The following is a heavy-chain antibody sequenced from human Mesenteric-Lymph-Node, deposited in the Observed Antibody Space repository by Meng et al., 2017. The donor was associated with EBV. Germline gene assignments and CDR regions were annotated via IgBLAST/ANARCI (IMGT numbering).Heavy chain of an antibody. J-gene: IGHJ5*02. V-gene: IGHV4-30-4*01. D-gene: IGHD3-10*01. CDR1: GGSFRSGAYY. CDR2: IYYGAPT. Sequence: GQLQGAGPGLVKPSQTLSPTCAVLGGSFRSGAYYWSWLRQPPGKGLEWIGNIYYGAPTYYNPSLKSRVTISVDTSRNQFSLKLSSVTAADTAVYYCASRDFGENWFDPWGQGTLVTVSS. CDR3: ASRDFGENWFDP.